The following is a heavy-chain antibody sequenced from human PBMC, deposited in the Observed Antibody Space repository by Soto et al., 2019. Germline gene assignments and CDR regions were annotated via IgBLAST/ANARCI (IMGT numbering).Heavy chain of an antibody. CDR3: AIDCGDRNFYYYGMDV. V-gene: IGHV1-69*13. CDR1: GGTFSSYA. Sequence: SVKVSCKATGGTFSSYALSWVRQAPGQGLEWMGGIIPIFGTAHYAQKFQGRVTITAGEFTSTVYMELRTLRSEDTAVYYCAIDCGDRNFYYYGMDVWGQGXTVTVSS. D-gene: IGHD2-21*02. CDR2: IIPIFGTA. J-gene: IGHJ6*01.